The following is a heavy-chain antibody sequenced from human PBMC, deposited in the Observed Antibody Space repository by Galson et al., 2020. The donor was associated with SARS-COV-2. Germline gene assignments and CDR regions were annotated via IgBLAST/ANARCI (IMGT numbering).Heavy chain of an antibody. D-gene: IGHD3-22*01. CDR2: ITQSGSV. Sequence: SETLSLTCAVYGGSFSGHYWSWIRQSPGEGLEWIGEITQSGSVNYTPSLKSRVTISADTSKNQFSLELRSVTAADTAMYYCARGLLQTTMVIVVFTSASFYFDSWGQGTLVSVSS. CDR1: GGSFSGHY. J-gene: IGHJ4*02. CDR3: ARGLLQTTMVIVVFTSASFYFDS. V-gene: IGHV4-34*01.